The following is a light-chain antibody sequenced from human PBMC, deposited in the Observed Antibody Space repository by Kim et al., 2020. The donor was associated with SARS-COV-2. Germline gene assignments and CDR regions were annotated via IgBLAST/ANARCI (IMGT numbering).Light chain of an antibody. Sequence: EIVLTQSPATLSLSPGERATLSCRASQSISSFLSWYQQKPGQAPRLLIYDTSNRATGIPARFSGGGSGTDFTLTITSLEPEDFAVYYCQQRGYWPLTFGQGTRLEIK. V-gene: IGKV3-11*01. J-gene: IGKJ5*01. CDR2: DTS. CDR3: QQRGYWPLT. CDR1: QSISSF.